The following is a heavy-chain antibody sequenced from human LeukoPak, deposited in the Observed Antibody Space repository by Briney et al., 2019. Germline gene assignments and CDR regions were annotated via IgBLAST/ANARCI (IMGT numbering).Heavy chain of an antibody. J-gene: IGHJ4*02. V-gene: IGHV4-34*01. CDR2: INHSGST. CDR3: ARDGYCSSTSCSDY. CDR1: GGSFGDYY. D-gene: IGHD2-2*01. Sequence: KPSETLSLTCAAYGGSFGDYYWSWIRQPPGKGMKWIGEINHSGSTNYNPSLKSRVTISVDTSKKQLSLKLSSVTAADTAVYYCARDGYCSSTSCSDYWGQGTLVTVSS.